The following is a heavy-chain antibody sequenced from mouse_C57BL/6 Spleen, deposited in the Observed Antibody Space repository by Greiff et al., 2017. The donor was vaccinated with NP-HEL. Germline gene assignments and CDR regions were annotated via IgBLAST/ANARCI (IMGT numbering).Heavy chain of an antibody. CDR1: GYTFTSYW. CDR3: ATYYEYDVGFAY. J-gene: IGHJ3*01. D-gene: IGHD2-4*01. V-gene: IGHV1-69*01. CDR2: IDPSDSYT. Sequence: QVQLQQPGAELVMPGASVKLSCKASGYTFTSYWMHWVKQRPGQGLEWIGEIDPSDSYTNYNQKFKGKSTLTVDKSSSTAYMQLSSLTSEDSAVYYCATYYEYDVGFAYWGQGTLVTVSA.